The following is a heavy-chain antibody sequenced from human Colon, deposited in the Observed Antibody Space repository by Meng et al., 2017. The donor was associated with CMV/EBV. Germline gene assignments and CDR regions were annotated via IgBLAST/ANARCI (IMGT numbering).Heavy chain of an antibody. D-gene: IGHD6-13*01. V-gene: IGHV3-21*01. Sequence: GGSLRLSCATSGFPFTSFTITWVRQAPGQGLQWVSSIKGDTETAFYADSVKGRFTISRDNTKNSVYLHLTALRGDDTALYYCTRGCIASAGNWLDPWGQGTLVTVSS. CDR2: IKGDTETA. CDR1: GFPFTSFT. CDR3: TRGCIASAGNWLDP. J-gene: IGHJ5*02.